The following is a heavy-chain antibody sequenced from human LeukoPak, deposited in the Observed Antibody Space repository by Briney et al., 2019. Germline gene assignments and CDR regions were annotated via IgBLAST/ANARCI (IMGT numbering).Heavy chain of an antibody. CDR3: AREGATDYYFDP. CDR2: ISDYSGNT. J-gene: IGHJ4*02. D-gene: IGHD4-11*01. V-gene: IGHV1-18*01. CDR1: GYSLSSNG. Sequence: ASVKVSCKASGYSLSSNGIGWARQAPGQGLEWMGWISDYSGNTKYAQNFQDRVTLTTDRSTNTAYMELRSLRSDDTAVYYCAREGATDYYFDPWGQGTLVTVSS.